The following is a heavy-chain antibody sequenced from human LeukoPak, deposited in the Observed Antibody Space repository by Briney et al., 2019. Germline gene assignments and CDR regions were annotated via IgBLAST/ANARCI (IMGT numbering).Heavy chain of an antibody. CDR1: GFTFSSYW. CDR3: ARDSLIAVAGTVDY. Sequence: GGSLRLSCAASGFTFSSYWMHWVRQAPGKGLEWVSSISSSSSYIYYADSVKGRFTISRDNAKNSLYLQMNSLRAEDTAVYYCARDSLIAVAGTVDYWGQGTLVTVSS. J-gene: IGHJ4*02. CDR2: ISSSSSYI. D-gene: IGHD6-19*01. V-gene: IGHV3-21*01.